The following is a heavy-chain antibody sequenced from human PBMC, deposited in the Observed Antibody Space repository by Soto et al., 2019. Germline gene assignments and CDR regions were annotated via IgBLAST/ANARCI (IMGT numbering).Heavy chain of an antibody. D-gene: IGHD2-21*02. CDR2: IIPIFGTA. V-gene: IGHV1-69*13. CDR1: GGTFSSYA. CDR3: ARVRIVISGDSGYYYYGMDV. Sequence: SVKVSCKASGGTFSSYAISWVRQAPGQGLEWMGGIIPIFGTANYAQKFQGRVTITADESTSTAYMELSSLRSEDTAVYYCARVRIVISGDSGYYYYGMDVWGQGTTVTVSS. J-gene: IGHJ6*02.